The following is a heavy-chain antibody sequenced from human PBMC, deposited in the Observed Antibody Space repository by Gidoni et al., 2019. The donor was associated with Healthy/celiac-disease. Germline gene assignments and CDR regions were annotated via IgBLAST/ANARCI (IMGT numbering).Heavy chain of an antibody. D-gene: IGHD2-2*01. V-gene: IGHV3-64D*06. CDR3: VKDRGDIVVVPAARAGTFDY. CDR2: ISSNGGST. J-gene: IGHJ4*02. Sequence: EVQLVESGGGLVQPGGSLRLSCSASGFTFSSYAMHWVRQAPGKGLEYVSAISSNGGSTYYADSVKGRFTISRDNSKNTLYLQMSSLRAEDTAVYYCVKDRGDIVVVPAARAGTFDYWGQGTLVTVSS. CDR1: GFTFSSYA.